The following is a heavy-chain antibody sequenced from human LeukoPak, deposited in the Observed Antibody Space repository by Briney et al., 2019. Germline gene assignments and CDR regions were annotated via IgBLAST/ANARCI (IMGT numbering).Heavy chain of an antibody. J-gene: IGHJ3*02. CDR1: GFTFSAYS. V-gene: IGHV3-48*02. CDR3: ARPTGYSSGWDI. D-gene: IGHD6-19*01. CDR2: ISTSSGTI. Sequence: GGSLRLSCAASGFTFSAYSMNWVRQAPGKGLEWVSFISTSSGTIYYADSVKGRFTVSRDNAKNSLYLQMNSLRDEDTAVYYCARPTGYSSGWDIWGQGTMVTVSS.